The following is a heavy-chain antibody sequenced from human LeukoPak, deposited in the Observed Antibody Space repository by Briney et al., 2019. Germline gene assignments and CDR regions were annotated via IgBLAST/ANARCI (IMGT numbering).Heavy chain of an antibody. D-gene: IGHD3-10*01. V-gene: IGHV4-39*01. Sequence: PSETLSLTCTVSGGSISSSSYYWGWIRQPPGKGLEWIGSIYYSGSTYYNPSLKSRVTISVDTSKNQFSLKLSSVTAADTAVYYCARPTMVRGVIITVGDAFDIWGQGTMVTVSS. CDR2: IYYSGST. J-gene: IGHJ3*02. CDR1: GGSISSSSYY. CDR3: ARPTMVRGVIITVGDAFDI.